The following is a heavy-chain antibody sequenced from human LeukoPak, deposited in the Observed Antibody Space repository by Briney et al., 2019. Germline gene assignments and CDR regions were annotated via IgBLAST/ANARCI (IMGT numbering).Heavy chain of an antibody. D-gene: IGHD1-26*01. CDR3: ARTYSGTYYHWFFDI. V-gene: IGHV4-38-2*01. Sequence: SETLSLTCAVSGYSISSGFYWGWIRQPPGKGLEWIGSIFHSGSTYSNPSLKSRVTISVDTSNNQFSLKLTYVTAADTAVYYCARTYSGTYYHWFFDIWGQGTVVTVSS. CDR1: GYSISSGFY. CDR2: IFHSGST. J-gene: IGHJ3*02.